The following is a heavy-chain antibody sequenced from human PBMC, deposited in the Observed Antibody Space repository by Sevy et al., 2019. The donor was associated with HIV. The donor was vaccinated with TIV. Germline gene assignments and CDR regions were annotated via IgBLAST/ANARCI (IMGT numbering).Heavy chain of an antibody. Sequence: GGSLRLSCEASGFTFSSYEMNWVRQAPGKGLEWVSYISSSGTTIKYADSVKGRFTISRDNSKNTVYLQMNSLRVEDIAMYYCAKDLTERYSTSSGDFDYWGQGSLVTVSS. V-gene: IGHV3-48*03. CDR3: AKDLTERYSTSSGDFDY. CDR1: GFTFSSYE. CDR2: ISSSGTTI. D-gene: IGHD6-6*01. J-gene: IGHJ4*02.